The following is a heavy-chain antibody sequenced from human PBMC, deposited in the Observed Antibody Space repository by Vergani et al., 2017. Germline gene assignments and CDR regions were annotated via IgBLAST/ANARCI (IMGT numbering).Heavy chain of an antibody. CDR3: ARDTVTGSRYFDY. V-gene: IGHV3-30*02. D-gene: IGHD6-19*01. CDR1: GFTFSNYG. CDR2: IRYDGSNT. Sequence: QVQLVESGGGVVQPGGSLRLSCGASGFTFSNYGMHWVRQAPGKGLEWVTFIRYDGSNTYYADSVKGRFTISRDNSKNTLFLQMNSLRPEATAVYYCARDTVTGSRYFDYWGQGTLVTVSS. J-gene: IGHJ4*02.